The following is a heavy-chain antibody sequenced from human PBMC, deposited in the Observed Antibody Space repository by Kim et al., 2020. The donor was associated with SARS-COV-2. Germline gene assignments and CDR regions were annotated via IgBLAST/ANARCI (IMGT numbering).Heavy chain of an antibody. D-gene: IGHD2-15*01. CDR2: INPGGSNL. Sequence: GGSLRLSCAASGFTFSTCWMAWVRQTPGRGLDWVGNINPGGSNLQYVDTVRGRFTISRDNAKNSLYLQMNNLRADDTAFYYCVTTSRSCAGRDCCGQGT. J-gene: IGHJ4*02. CDR3: VTTSRSCAGRDC. V-gene: IGHV3-7*01. CDR1: GFTFSTCW.